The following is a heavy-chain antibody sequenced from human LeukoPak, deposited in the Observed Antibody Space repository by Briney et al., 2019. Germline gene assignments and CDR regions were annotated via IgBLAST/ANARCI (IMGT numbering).Heavy chain of an antibody. V-gene: IGHV3-23*01. D-gene: IGHD6-19*01. CDR1: GFNFNKYD. CDR3: AKGGWLDD. Sequence: GGSLRLSCAASGFNFNKYDMTWARQAPGKGLEWVSTITGRSDKTYYTDSVKGRFVTSRDNSKDTLYPQMNSLRAEDTALYHCAKGGWLDDLGQGALVTVSS. J-gene: IGHJ4*02. CDR2: ITGRSDKT.